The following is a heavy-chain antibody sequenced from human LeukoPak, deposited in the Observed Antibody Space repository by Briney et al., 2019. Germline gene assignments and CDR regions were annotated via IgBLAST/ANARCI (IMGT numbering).Heavy chain of an antibody. J-gene: IGHJ4*02. CDR3: ARAGKGAAGLDY. CDR1: GSSIGSYF. V-gene: IGHV4-59*01. Sequence: SETLSLTCTVSGSSIGSYFWSWIRQPPGKAVEWIGYIYDRGNTNYNPSLRGRVTISVDTSKNQFSLTLTSVTAADTAMYYCARAGKGAAGLDYWGRGTLVTVSS. D-gene: IGHD6-13*01. CDR2: IYDRGNT.